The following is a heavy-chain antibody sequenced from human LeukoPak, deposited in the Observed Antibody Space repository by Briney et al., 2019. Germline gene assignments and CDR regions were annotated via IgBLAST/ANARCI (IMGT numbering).Heavy chain of an antibody. CDR3: GKDFIIGDGKWAIDH. J-gene: IGHJ4*02. CDR2: VIGLSVAT. V-gene: IGHV3-23*01. Sequence: GGTLSLSCAASGFSFNIYAMSGVRQAPGKGLEGGAGVIGLSVATYYINSVKGRFTISRDYSKNHLYLQVNSLRAQDTASYYCGKDFIIGDGKWAIDHWGQGTLVTVSS. CDR1: GFSFNIYA. D-gene: IGHD1-20*01.